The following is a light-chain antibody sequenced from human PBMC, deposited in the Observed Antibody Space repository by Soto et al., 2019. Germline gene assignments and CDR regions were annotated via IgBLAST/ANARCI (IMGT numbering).Light chain of an antibody. J-gene: IGKJ1*01. CDR3: QQYCSSLT. V-gene: IGKV3-20*01. Sequence: EIVLTQSPGSLSLSPGERATLSCRASQSVSSTFFAWYQQRPGQAPRLLMYGASSRAPGLPERFSGSWSGTDFTLTISILEPEDFAVYYCQQYCSSLTCGQGTKVDIK. CDR2: GAS. CDR1: QSVSSTF.